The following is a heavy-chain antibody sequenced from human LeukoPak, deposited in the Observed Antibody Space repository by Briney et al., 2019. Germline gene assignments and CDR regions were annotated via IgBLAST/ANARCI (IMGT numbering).Heavy chain of an antibody. J-gene: IGHJ4*02. D-gene: IGHD4-17*01. CDR2: IKSKTDGGTT. V-gene: IGHV3-15*01. CDR1: GFTFSNAR. CDR3: TTTSDYGDHKR. Sequence: PGGSLRLSCAASGFTFSNARMSWVRQAPGKGLEWVGRIKSKTDGGTTDYAAPVKGRFTISRDDSKNTLYLQMNSLKTEDTAVYYCTTTSDYGDHKRWGQGTLVTVSS.